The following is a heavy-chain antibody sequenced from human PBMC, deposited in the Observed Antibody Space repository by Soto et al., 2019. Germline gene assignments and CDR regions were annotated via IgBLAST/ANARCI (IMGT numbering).Heavy chain of an antibody. D-gene: IGHD4-4*01. CDR2: ISDSGGNT. J-gene: IGHJ4*02. Sequence: EVHLSASGGGLVQPGGSLRLSCAASGFTVSAYAMSWVRQAPGKGLEWVSAISDSGGNTHYADSVQGRFTISRDNSKNTVYLQMNSLRVEDTALYSCASHSRAVTGYFDYWGQETLVTVA. CDR1: GFTVSAYA. CDR3: ASHSRAVTGYFDY. V-gene: IGHV3-23*01.